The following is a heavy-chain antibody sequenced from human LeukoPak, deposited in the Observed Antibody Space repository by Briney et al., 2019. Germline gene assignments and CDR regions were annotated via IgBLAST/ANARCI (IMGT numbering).Heavy chain of an antibody. CDR1: GYTFTGYY. Sequence: GASVKVSRKASGYTFTGYYMHWVRQAPGQGLEWMGWINPNSGGTNYAQKFQGRVTMTRDTSISTAYMELSRLRSDDTAVYYRARYRYSGSYYDYWGQGTLVTVSS. V-gene: IGHV1-2*02. D-gene: IGHD1-26*01. CDR2: INPNSGGT. CDR3: ARYRYSGSYYDY. J-gene: IGHJ4*02.